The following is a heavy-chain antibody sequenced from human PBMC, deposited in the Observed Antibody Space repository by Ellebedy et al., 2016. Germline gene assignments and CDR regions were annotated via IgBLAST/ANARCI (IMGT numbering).Heavy chain of an antibody. CDR2: IYYSGST. D-gene: IGHD2-21*02. CDR3: ARGVRVTAILDYYYGMDV. CDR1: GGSISSGGYY. J-gene: IGHJ6*02. Sequence: LRLXXTVSGGSISSGGYYWSWIRQHPGKGLEWIGYIYYSGSTYYNPSLKSRVTISVDTSKNQFSLKLSSVTAADTAVYYCARGVRVTAILDYYYGMDVWGQGTTVTVSS. V-gene: IGHV4-31*03.